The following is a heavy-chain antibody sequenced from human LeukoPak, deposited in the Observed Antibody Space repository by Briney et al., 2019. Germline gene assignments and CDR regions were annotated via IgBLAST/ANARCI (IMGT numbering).Heavy chain of an antibody. V-gene: IGHV4-59*08. CDR3: ARLPGIAAV. D-gene: IGHD6-13*01. Sequence: SETLSLTCTVSGGSTSRYYWSWIRQPPGKSPEWIGYIYDSGSTAYNPSLKSRVTISIDTSNNRFSLNLTSVTAADTAVYYCARLPGIAAVWGQGTLVIVSS. J-gene: IGHJ1*01. CDR2: IYDSGST. CDR1: GGSTSRYY.